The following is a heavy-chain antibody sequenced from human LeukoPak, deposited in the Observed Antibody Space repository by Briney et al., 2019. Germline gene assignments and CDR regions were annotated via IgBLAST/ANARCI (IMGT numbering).Heavy chain of an antibody. CDR1: GFTFSSSW. V-gene: IGHV3-74*01. CDR3: ARGVGGDRDY. CDR2: INPDGSTT. J-gene: IGHJ4*02. D-gene: IGHD2-21*02. Sequence: GGSLRLSCAASGFTFSSSWMHWVRQAPGKGLVWVSRINPDGSTTSHADSVKGRFTISRDNAKNAVYLQMNSLRAEDTAVYYCARGVGGDRDYWGQGTLVTVSS.